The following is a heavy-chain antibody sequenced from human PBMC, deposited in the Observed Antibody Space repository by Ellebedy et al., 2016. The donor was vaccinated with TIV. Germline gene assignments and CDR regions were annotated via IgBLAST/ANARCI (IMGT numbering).Heavy chain of an antibody. CDR2: IYYSGST. J-gene: IGHJ4*02. CDR1: GGSISSSNYY. CDR3: ARDEAEVGATFFGY. Sequence: MPSETLSITCTVSGGSISSSNYYWGWIRQPPGKGLEWIGSIYYSGSTYYNPSLKSRVTISVDPSKNHFSLKLSSVTAADTAVYYCARDEAEVGATFFGYWGQGTLVTVSS. D-gene: IGHD1-26*01. V-gene: IGHV4-39*02.